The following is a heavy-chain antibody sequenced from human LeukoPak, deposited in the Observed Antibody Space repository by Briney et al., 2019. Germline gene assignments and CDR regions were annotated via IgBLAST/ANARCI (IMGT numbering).Heavy chain of an antibody. CDR1: GFTFSSYW. V-gene: IGHV3-7*01. CDR3: AGGSSAGASLRHDY. J-gene: IGHJ4*02. CDR2: IKQDGSEE. D-gene: IGHD1-26*01. Sequence: PGGSLRLSCAASGFTFSSYWMSWVRQAPGKGLEWVANIKQDGSEENFVDSVKGRFAISRDNAKKSLYLQMNSLRAEDTAVYCAGGSSAGASLRHDYWGQGTLVTVSS.